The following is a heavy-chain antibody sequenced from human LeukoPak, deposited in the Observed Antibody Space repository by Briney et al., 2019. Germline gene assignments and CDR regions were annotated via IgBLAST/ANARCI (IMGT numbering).Heavy chain of an antibody. D-gene: IGHD6-13*01. Sequence: PGGSLRLSCSASGFRFRNYDMHWVRQPTGKGLEWVSAVGTGGDTYYAGSVKGRFTVVRENAKNTLYLQMNSLRAGDTAMYYCARRSAAAGIDAFDIWGQGTMVTVSS. V-gene: IGHV3-13*01. CDR2: VGTGGDT. CDR1: GFRFRNYD. J-gene: IGHJ3*02. CDR3: ARRSAAAGIDAFDI.